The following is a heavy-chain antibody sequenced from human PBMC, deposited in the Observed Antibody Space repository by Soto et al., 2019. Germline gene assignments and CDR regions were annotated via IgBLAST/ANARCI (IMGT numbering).Heavy chain of an antibody. CDR2: IYSSGSS. CDR1: GGCISGSY. CDR3: ARLFTVTTDYYFGMDV. V-gene: IGHV4-4*07. Sequence: VQLRESGPGLVKPSETLSLSCTVSGGCISGSYWSWVRQPAGKGLEWIGRIYSSGSSNYNPSLNSRLTMSLDTSKNQFSLKLRSVTAADTAIYHCARLFTVTTDYYFGMDVWGQGTTVTVSS. D-gene: IGHD4-17*01. J-gene: IGHJ6*02.